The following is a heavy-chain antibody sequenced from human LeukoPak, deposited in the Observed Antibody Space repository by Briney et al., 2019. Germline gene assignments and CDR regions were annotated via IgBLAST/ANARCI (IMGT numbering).Heavy chain of an antibody. Sequence: GASVKVSCKASGYTFTRYGISWVRQAPGQGLEWMGWLSTDNGDTNYAQNLQGRVTITRDTSASTAYMELRSLRSDDTAVYYCARDAKWLRFEVSFFDYWGQGTLVTVSS. CDR3: ARDAKWLRFEVSFFDY. CDR2: LSTDNGDT. J-gene: IGHJ4*02. D-gene: IGHD5-12*01. V-gene: IGHV1-18*01. CDR1: GYTFTRYG.